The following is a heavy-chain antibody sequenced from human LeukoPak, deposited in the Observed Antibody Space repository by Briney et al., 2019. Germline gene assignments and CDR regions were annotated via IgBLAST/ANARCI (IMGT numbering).Heavy chain of an antibody. CDR2: IYTSWST. Sequence: SETLSLTCTVSGGSISSYYWSCIRQPAGKGLEWVGRIYTSWSTNYNPSLKSRVTMSVDTTKNQFSLKLTSVTAADTAVYYCARQQLKTMASFDYWGQGTLVTVSS. CDR1: GGSISSYY. V-gene: IGHV4-4*07. J-gene: IGHJ4*02. D-gene: IGHD4/OR15-4a*01. CDR3: ARQQLKTMASFDY.